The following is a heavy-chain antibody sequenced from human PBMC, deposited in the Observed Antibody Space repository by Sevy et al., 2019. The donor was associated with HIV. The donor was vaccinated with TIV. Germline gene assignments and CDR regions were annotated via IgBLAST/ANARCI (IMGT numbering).Heavy chain of an antibody. V-gene: IGHV3-15*01. CDR1: GFTFSNSL. D-gene: IGHD2-8*02. J-gene: IGHJ6*02. CDR3: TTDYLIALVVTDGMDV. CDR2: IKSKTDGGTI. Sequence: GGSLRLSCAASGFTFSNSLMSWVRQAPGKGLEWLGRIKSKTDGGTIDYAAPVKGRFTISRHDSKNTLYLQMNSLQTKNSVGHYCTTDYLIALVVTDGMDVWGQGTTVTVSS.